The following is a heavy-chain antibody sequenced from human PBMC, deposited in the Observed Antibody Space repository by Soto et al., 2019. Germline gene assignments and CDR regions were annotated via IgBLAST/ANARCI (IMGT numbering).Heavy chain of an antibody. CDR3: ARAPSDILTDGLYYFDY. Sequence: QVQLVQSGAEVKKPGSSVKVSCKASGGTFSSYAISWVRQAPGQGLEWMGGIIPIFGTANYAQKFQGRVTITEDEGPSTAYMELSSLRCEDAAVYYGARAPSDILTDGLYYFDYWGQGTLVTVSS. CDR2: IIPIFGTA. J-gene: IGHJ4*02. D-gene: IGHD3-9*01. V-gene: IGHV1-69*01. CDR1: GGTFSSYA.